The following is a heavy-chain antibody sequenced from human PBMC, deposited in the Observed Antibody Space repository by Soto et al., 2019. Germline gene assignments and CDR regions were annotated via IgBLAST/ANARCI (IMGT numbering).Heavy chain of an antibody. J-gene: IGHJ2*01. V-gene: IGHV4-30-4*01. CDR3: AREIMPLTNDWYFDL. CDR2: IFDSGST. D-gene: IGHD2-8*01. CDR1: GGSISGGVHS. Sequence: QVQLQESGPGLVKPSETLSLTCTVSGGSISGGVHSWSWIRQPPGKGLEWIGHIFDSGSTYYNPSLNIRLTISVDTSKNQFSLRLSSVTAADTAVYYCAREIMPLTNDWYFDLWGRGTLVTVSS.